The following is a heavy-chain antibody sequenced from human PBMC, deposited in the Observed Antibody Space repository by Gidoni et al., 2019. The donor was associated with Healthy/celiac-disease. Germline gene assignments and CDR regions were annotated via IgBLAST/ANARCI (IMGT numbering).Heavy chain of an antibody. D-gene: IGHD3-9*01. CDR3: AKDLAGYDILTGYYPY. V-gene: IGHV3-23*01. CDR1: GFTFSSYA. CDR2: ISGSGGST. J-gene: IGHJ4*02. Sequence: EVQLLESGGGWVQPGGSLRLSCAASGFTFSSYAMSWVRQAPGKGLEWVSAISGSGGSTYYADSVKGRFTISRDNSKNTLYLQMNSLRAEDTAVYYCAKDLAGYDILTGYYPYWGQGTLVTVSS.